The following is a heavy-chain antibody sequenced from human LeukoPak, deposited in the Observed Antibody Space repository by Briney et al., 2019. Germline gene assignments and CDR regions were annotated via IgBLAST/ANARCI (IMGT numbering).Heavy chain of an antibody. CDR2: IYYSGST. J-gene: IGHJ6*03. D-gene: IGHD5-12*01. Sequence: SETLSLTCTVSGGSISSSSYYWGWIRQPPGKGLEWIGSIYYSGSTYYNPSLKSRVTISVDKSKNQFSLKLSSVTAADTAVYYCARGHPWLRWASYYYYYMDVWGKGTTVTVSS. V-gene: IGHV4-39*07. CDR1: GGSISSSSYY. CDR3: ARGHPWLRWASYYYYYMDV.